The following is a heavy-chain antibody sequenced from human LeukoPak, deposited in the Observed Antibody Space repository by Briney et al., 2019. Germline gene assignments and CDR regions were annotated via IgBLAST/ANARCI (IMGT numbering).Heavy chain of an antibody. D-gene: IGHD1-14*01. CDR1: GFTFDDYT. Sequence: GGSLRLSCAASGFTFDDYTMHWVRQAPGKGLEWVSLITWDRVTTYYADSVKGRFTISRDNSKNSLYLQMNSLRNEDTALYYCAKDRATGFNYFDYWGQGTLVTVSS. V-gene: IGHV3-43*01. CDR3: AKDRATGFNYFDY. CDR2: ITWDRVTT. J-gene: IGHJ4*02.